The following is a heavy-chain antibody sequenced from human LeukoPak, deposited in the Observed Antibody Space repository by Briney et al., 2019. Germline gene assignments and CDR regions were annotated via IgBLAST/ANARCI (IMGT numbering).Heavy chain of an antibody. V-gene: IGHV1-2*06. CDR3: ARAGPVTTTGRPNAY. Sequence: ASVKASCKASIYTFTDYFIHCVRQSPGHRLKWMGRINPITGRTKFAQKFQCRVTTTRETSLSTANTALIRLTSDHPAGYYFARAGPVTTTGRPNAYWGQG. J-gene: IGHJ4*02. D-gene: IGHD4-17*01. CDR2: INPITGRT. CDR1: IYTFTDYF.